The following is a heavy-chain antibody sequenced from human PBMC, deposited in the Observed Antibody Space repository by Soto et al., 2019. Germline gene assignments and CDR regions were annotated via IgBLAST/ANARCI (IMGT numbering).Heavy chain of an antibody. V-gene: IGHV4-31*03. D-gene: IGHD2-21*01. CDR2: IYDSGST. Sequence: PSETLSLTCTVSGGSISSSGDYCSWIRQHPGKGLEWIGYIYDSGSTYYNPSLKSRVTISVDTSKNQFSLKVNSVTAADTAVYYCARRAVVAVTGSLDNWLDPWGQGILVTVSS. J-gene: IGHJ5*02. CDR3: ARRAVVAVTGSLDNWLDP. CDR1: GGSISSSGDY.